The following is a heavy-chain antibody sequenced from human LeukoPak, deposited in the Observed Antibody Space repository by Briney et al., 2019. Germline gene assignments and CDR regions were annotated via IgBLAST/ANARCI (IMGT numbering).Heavy chain of an antibody. CDR3: ARDSDIVTGSKSHFDY. CDR2: ISSSSSYI. V-gene: IGHV3-21*01. J-gene: IGHJ4*02. CDR1: GFTFSSYS. D-gene: IGHD3-9*01. Sequence: GGSLRLSCAASGFTFSSYSMSWVRQAPGKGLEWVSSISSSSSYIYYTDSVKGRFTISRDNAKNSLYLQMNSLRAEDTAVYYCARDSDIVTGSKSHFDYWGQGTLVTVSS.